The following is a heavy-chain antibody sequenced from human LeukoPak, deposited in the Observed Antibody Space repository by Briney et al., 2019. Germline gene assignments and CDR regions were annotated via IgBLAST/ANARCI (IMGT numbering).Heavy chain of an antibody. V-gene: IGHV3-21*01. D-gene: IGHD4-17*01. CDR3: ARDLYGDYSLDY. CDR1: GFTFTSYA. J-gene: IGHJ4*02. CDR2: ISSSTSYI. Sequence: GGSLRLSCEASGFTFTSYAMNWVRQAPGKGLEWVSSISSSTSYISYADSVKGRFTISRDNAKNSLYLQTNSLRAEDTAVYYCARDLYGDYSLDYWGQGTLVTVSS.